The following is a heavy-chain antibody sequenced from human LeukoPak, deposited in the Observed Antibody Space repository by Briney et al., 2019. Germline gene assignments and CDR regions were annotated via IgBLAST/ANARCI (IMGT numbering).Heavy chain of an antibody. CDR2: ILFSGST. CDR3: ARHRRYYDDYIDY. J-gene: IGHJ4*02. V-gene: IGHV4-39*01. D-gene: IGHD3-3*01. CDR1: GASVNSSSFY. Sequence: SETLSLTCSDSGASVNSSSFYWGWIRQSPGKGLEWIAHILFSGSTQYSPSLKSRVTISIDTSKSQFFLKLTSVSAADTAIYYCARHRRYYDDYIDYWGQGTLVVVSS.